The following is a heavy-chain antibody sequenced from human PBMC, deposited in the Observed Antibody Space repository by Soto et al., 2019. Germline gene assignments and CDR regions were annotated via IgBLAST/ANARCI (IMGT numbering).Heavy chain of an antibody. CDR2: ISGSGGGT. J-gene: IGHJ4*02. D-gene: IGHD3-16*01. Sequence: GGSLRLSCAASGFTFSSYAMSWVRQAPGKGLEWVSSISGSGGGTYYADSVKGRFTFSRDNSKNTLYLQMNSLRAEDKAVYYCAKFGMATTKRSPPYYIDYWGQGALVTV. V-gene: IGHV3-23*01. CDR3: AKFGMATTKRSPPYYIDY. CDR1: GFTFSSYA.